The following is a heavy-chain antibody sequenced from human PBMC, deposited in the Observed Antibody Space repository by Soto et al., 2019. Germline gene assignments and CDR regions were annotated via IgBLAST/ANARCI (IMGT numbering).Heavy chain of an antibody. D-gene: IGHD3-10*01. Sequence: PGGSLRLSCAASGFTFDDYAMYWVRQGPGKGLEWVSGISWDSGRIGYADSVKGRFTISRDNAKNSLYLQMNSLRPEDTAVYYCARDSESRFGELLYFDYWGQGTLVTVSS. J-gene: IGHJ4*02. V-gene: IGHV3-9*01. CDR3: ARDSESRFGELLYFDY. CDR2: ISWDSGRI. CDR1: GFTFDDYA.